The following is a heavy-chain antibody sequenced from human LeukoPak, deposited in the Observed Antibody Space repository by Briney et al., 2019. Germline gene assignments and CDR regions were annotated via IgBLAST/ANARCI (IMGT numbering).Heavy chain of an antibody. CDR3: AKDIGGVAGREWG. CDR2: ISYDGYDK. CDR1: GFTFNDYA. J-gene: IGHJ4*02. V-gene: IGHV3-30-3*01. D-gene: IGHD6-19*01. Sequence: GGSLRLSCAASGFTFNDYAMYWVRQTPGKGLEWVTLISYDGYDKSYADSVRGRFTISRDNAKNSLYLQMNSLRAEDTALYYCAKDIGGVAGREWGWGQGTLVTVSS.